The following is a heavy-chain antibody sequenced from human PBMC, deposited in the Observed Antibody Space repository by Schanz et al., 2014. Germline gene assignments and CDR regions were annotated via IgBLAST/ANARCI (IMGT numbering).Heavy chain of an antibody. CDR1: GYIFGSHG. D-gene: IGHD3-10*01. CDR2: INAHTGNT. V-gene: IGHV1-18*01. J-gene: IGHJ3*02. Sequence: QLMQSGSEVRKPGASVKVSCKASGYIFGSHGMTWVRQAPGQGPELMGWINAHTGNTQYAQKFQGRVNMTRDTVTTTVHLELTRRRTADTAIYYCARVHIATYHYNSPGAFDIWGQGTRVTVSS. CDR3: ARVHIATYHYNSPGAFDI.